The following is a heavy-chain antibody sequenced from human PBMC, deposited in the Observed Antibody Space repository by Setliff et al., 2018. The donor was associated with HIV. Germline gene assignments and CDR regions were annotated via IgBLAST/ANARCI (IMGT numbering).Heavy chain of an antibody. CDR2: ISHDGRNK. CDR3: AKDASGSYLHYHYGMGV. CDR1: GFTFSNFG. V-gene: IGHV3-30*18. D-gene: IGHD1-26*01. Sequence: GGSLRLSCAASGFTFSNFGMHWVRQAPGRGLEWVALISHDGRNKYYADSVKGRFTISRDNSKNTLYLQMNSLRAEDTAVYYCAKDASGSYLHYHYGMGVWGQGTTVTVSS. J-gene: IGHJ6*02.